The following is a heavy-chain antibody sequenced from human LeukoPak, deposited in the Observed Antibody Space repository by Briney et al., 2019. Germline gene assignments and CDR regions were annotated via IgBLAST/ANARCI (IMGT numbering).Heavy chain of an antibody. V-gene: IGHV3-23*01. CDR1: GFTFSSYG. CDR3: AKDQEAQIWLRGGYFDN. J-gene: IGHJ4*02. D-gene: IGHD5-18*01. Sequence: GGSLRLSCAASGFTFSSYGMSWVRQAPGKGLEWVSGISGSAGNTNYADSVKGRFTISRDNSKNTLYLQPNSLRAEDTAVFYCAKDQEAQIWLRGGYFDNWGQGTLVTVSS. CDR2: ISGSAGNT.